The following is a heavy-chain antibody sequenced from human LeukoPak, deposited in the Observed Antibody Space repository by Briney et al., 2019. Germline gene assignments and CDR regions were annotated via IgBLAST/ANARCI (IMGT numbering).Heavy chain of an antibody. CDR1: GGSISSYY. V-gene: IGHV4-39*01. CDR2: IYYSGST. Sequence: SETLSLTCTVSGGSISSYYWGWIRQPPGKGLEWIGSIYYSGSTYYNPSLKSRVTISVDTSKNQFSLKLSSVTAADTAVYYCARPKMATISAVDYWGQGTLVTVSS. CDR3: ARPKMATISAVDY. D-gene: IGHD5-24*01. J-gene: IGHJ4*02.